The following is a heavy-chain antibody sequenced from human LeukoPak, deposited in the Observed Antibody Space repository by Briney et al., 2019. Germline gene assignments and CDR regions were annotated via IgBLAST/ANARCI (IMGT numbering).Heavy chain of an antibody. Sequence: SETLSLTCTVSADSLSRGGYRWSWIRQFPGKGLEWIGYISYSGSTDYNPSLKTRVVISGDTSENHFSLRLRSVTAADTAVYYCARETYNWNFYFDYRGQGILVTVSS. CDR3: ARETYNWNFYFDY. D-gene: IGHD1-7*01. CDR2: ISYSGST. CDR1: ADSLSRGGYR. V-gene: IGHV4-31*03. J-gene: IGHJ4*02.